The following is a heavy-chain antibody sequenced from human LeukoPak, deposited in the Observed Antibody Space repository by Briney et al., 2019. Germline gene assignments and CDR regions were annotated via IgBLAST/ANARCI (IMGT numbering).Heavy chain of an antibody. J-gene: IGHJ4*02. CDR1: GFTFSSYS. D-gene: IGHD1-26*01. CDR3: ARELDSGSYGPYFDY. V-gene: IGHV3-21*01. CDR2: ISSSSSYI. Sequence: GGSLRLSCAASGFTFSSYSMNWVRQAPGKGLEWVSSISSSSSYIYYADSVKGRFTISRDNAKNSLYLQMNSLRAEDTAVYYCARELDSGSYGPYFDYWGQGTLVTVSS.